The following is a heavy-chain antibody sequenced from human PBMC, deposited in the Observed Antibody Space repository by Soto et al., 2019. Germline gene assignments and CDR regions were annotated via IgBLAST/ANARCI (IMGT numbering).Heavy chain of an antibody. D-gene: IGHD2-15*01. CDR2: INPDNGST. CDR1: GYTFTRYT. Sequence: ASVKVSCKASGYTFTRYTMNWVRQAPGQRLKWMGWINPDNGSTKSSQKFQDRVIITRDTSASTAYMDLSSLRSEDTAVYYCARGIATGQLDPWGQGTLVTVSS. J-gene: IGHJ5*02. V-gene: IGHV1-3*01. CDR3: ARGIATGQLDP.